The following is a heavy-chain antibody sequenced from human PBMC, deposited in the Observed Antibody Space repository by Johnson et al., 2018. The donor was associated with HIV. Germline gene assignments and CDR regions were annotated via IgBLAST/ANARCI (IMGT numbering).Heavy chain of an antibody. CDR3: ASGDDDGF. D-gene: IGHD5-12*01. CDR1: GFTFSNYP. J-gene: IGHJ3*01. Sequence: QVQLVESGVGVVRPGRSLRLSCVVSGFTFSNYPMHWVRQAPGKGLEWVAVISFDGSNKYYADSVKGRFSISRDNSKNTLYLQMNSLRVEDTAVYFCASGDDDGFWGQWTMVTVSS. CDR2: ISFDGSNK. V-gene: IGHV3-30*14.